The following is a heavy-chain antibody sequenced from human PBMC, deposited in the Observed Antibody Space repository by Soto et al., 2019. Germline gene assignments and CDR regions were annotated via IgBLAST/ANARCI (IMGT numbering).Heavy chain of an antibody. V-gene: IGHV3-33*01. CDR3: ARDEPYYDFWSGYYTAGDAFDI. CDR1: GFTFSSYG. D-gene: IGHD3-3*01. Sequence: GGSLGLSCAASGFTFSSYGMHWVRQAPGKGLEWVAVIWYDGSNKYYADSVKGRFTISRDNSKNTLYLQMNSLRAEDTAVYYCARDEPYYDFWSGYYTAGDAFDIWGQGTMVTVSS. CDR2: IWYDGSNK. J-gene: IGHJ3*02.